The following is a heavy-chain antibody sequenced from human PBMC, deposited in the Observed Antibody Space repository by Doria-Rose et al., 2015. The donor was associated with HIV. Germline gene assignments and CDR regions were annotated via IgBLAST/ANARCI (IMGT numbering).Heavy chain of an antibody. CDR1: GVSLSSPGMG. CDR3: ARIKSSRWYHKYYFDF. CDR2: IFSDDER. J-gene: IGHJ4*02. V-gene: IGHV2-26*01. Sequence: QESGPVLVKPTETPTLTCTVSGVSLSSPGMGVSWIRQPPGRALEWLANIFSDDERSYKSSLKSRLTISRDTSKSQVVITMTDMDPVDTATYYCARIKSSRWYHKYYFDFWGQGTLVIVSA. D-gene: IGHD6-13*01.